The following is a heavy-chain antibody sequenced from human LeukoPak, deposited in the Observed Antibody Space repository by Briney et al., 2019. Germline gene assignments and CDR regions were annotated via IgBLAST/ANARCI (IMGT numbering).Heavy chain of an antibody. V-gene: IGHV3-30*18. Sequence: GGSLRLSCAASGFTFSSYGMHWVRQAPGKGLEWVAVISYDGSNKYYADSVKGRFTISRDNSKNTLYLQMNSLRTEDTAVYYCAKLLGGGDCYYCEAYWGQGTLVTVSS. CDR1: GFTFSSYG. CDR3: AKLLGGGDCYYCEAY. CDR2: ISYDGSNK. D-gene: IGHD2-21*02. J-gene: IGHJ4*02.